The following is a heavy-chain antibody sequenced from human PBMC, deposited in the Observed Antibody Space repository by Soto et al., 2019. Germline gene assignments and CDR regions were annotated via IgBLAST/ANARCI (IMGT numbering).Heavy chain of an antibody. V-gene: IGHV1-69*13. D-gene: IGHD3-10*01. Sequence: GASVKVSCKASGGTFSSYAISWVRQAPGQGLEWMGGIIPIFGTASYAQKFQGRVTITADESTSTAYMELSSLRSEDTAVYYCARDGDGSGSYFPQALDYWGQGTLVTVSS. CDR1: GGTFSSYA. CDR2: IIPIFGTA. J-gene: IGHJ4*02. CDR3: ARDGDGSGSYFPQALDY.